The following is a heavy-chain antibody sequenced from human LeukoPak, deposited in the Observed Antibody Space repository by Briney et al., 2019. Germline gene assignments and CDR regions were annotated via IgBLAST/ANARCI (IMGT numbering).Heavy chain of an antibody. CDR2: ISYDGSNK. D-gene: IGHD3-3*01. J-gene: IGHJ6*02. V-gene: IGHV3-30*03. CDR3: ARSAGQRTIFGAAIYYYYGMDV. Sequence: GRSLRLSCAASGFTFSSYGMHWVRQAPGKGLEWVAVISYDGSNKYYADSVKGRFTISRDNSKNTLYLQMNSLRAEDTAVYYCARSAGQRTIFGAAIYYYYGMDVWGQGTTVTVSS. CDR1: GFTFSSYG.